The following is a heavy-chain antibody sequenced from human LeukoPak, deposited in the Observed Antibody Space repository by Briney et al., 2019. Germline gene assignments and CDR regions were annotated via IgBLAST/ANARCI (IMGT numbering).Heavy chain of an antibody. V-gene: IGHV3-48*03. Sequence: GGSLRLSCAASGFTFSSYEMNWVRQAPGKGLEWVSYISSSGSTIYYADSVKGRFTISRDNAKHSLYLQMNSLRAEDTAVYYCARDPYYGSGSLPNWGQGTLVTVSS. J-gene: IGHJ4*02. CDR1: GFTFSSYE. CDR2: ISSSGSTI. CDR3: ARDPYYGSGSLPN. D-gene: IGHD3-10*01.